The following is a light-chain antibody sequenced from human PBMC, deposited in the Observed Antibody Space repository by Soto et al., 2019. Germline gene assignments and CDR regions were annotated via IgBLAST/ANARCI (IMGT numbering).Light chain of an antibody. J-gene: IGKJ5*01. CDR2: GAS. V-gene: IGKV3-20*01. CDR1: QSVSSSY. CDR3: QQYGSSPIT. Sequence: EIVLTQSPATLSLSPGERATLSCMASQSVSSSYLARYQQKPGQAPRLLIYGASSRATGIPDRFSGSGSGTGFTLTISRLEPEDFAVYYCQQYGSSPITFGQGTRLEIK.